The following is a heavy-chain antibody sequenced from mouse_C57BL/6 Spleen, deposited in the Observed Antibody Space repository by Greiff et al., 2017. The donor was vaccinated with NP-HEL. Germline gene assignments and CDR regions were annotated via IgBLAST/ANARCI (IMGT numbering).Heavy chain of an antibody. CDR1: GYTFTSYW. Sequence: VQLQQPGAELVKPGASVKLSCKASGYTFTSYWMHWVKQRPGRGLEWIGRLDPNSGGTKYTEKLKSKATMTVNKPPSPAYMQLSSLTSEDSAVYYCARGDDYDVGFAYWGQGTLVTVSA. D-gene: IGHD2-4*01. CDR3: ARGDDYDVGFAY. V-gene: IGHV1-72*01. J-gene: IGHJ3*01. CDR2: LDPNSGGT.